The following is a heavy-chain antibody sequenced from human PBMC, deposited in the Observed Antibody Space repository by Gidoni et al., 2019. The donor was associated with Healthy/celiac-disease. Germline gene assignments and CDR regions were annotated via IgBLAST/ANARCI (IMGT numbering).Heavy chain of an antibody. V-gene: IGHV3-23*01. D-gene: IGHD1-26*01. CDR2: ISGSGGST. J-gene: IGHJ4*02. Sequence: EVQLLESGGGLVQPGGSLSLSCAASGFTFSSYAMSWVRQAPGKGLEWVSAISGSGGSTYYADSVKGRFTISRDNSKNTLYLQMNSLRAEDTAVYYCAKDFAKWELLSRDYWGQGTLVTVSS. CDR3: AKDFAKWELLSRDY. CDR1: GFTFSSYA.